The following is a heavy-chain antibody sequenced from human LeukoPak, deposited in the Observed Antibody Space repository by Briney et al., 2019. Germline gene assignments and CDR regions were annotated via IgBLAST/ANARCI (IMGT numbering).Heavy chain of an antibody. CDR1: GGSINTYY. J-gene: IGHJ5*02. CDR3: GKVGGNSNS. D-gene: IGHD4-23*01. V-gene: IGHV4-59*06. CDR2: IHNSRGT. Sequence: SETLSLTCTVSGGSINTYYWNWIRQHPGKGLEWIGSIHNSRGTSYNPSLESRLTISVDTSENQFFLKMSYVTAADTAMYYCGKVGGNSNSWGQGTLVTVSS.